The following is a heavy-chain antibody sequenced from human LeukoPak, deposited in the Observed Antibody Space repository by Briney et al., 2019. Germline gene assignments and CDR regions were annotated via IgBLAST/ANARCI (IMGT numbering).Heavy chain of an antibody. D-gene: IGHD6-13*01. V-gene: IGHV4-39*07. J-gene: IGHJ4*02. CDR3: ARVNRAVAAALDY. Sequence: SETLSLTCTVSGGSISSGSYYWGWIRQPPGKGLEWIGNIYYSGSTSYNPSLKSRVTISVDTSKNQFSLKLSSVTAADTAVYYCARVNRAVAAALDYWGQGTLVTVSS. CDR1: GGSISSGSYY. CDR2: IYYSGST.